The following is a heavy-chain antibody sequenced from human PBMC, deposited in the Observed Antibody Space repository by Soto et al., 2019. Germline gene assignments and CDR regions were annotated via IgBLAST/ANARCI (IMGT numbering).Heavy chain of an antibody. J-gene: IGHJ3*02. CDR3: ARGGTYYYDSSDYYWVAFDI. CDR1: GGSISSSSYY. Sequence: SETLSLTCTVSGGSISSSSYYWGWIRQPPGKGLEWIGSIYYSGSTNYNPSLKSRVTTSVDTSKNQFSLKLTSVTAADTAVYYCARGGTYYYDSSDYYWVAFDIWGQGTMVTVSS. D-gene: IGHD3-22*01. V-gene: IGHV4-39*07. CDR2: IYYSGST.